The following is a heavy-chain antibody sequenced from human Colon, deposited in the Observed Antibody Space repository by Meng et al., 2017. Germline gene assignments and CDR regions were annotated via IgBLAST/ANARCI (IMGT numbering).Heavy chain of an antibody. CDR3: VRQGMTSYSWGY. D-gene: IGHD3-9*01. V-gene: IGHV4-55*02. CDR2: ISQSGTT. J-gene: IGHJ4*02. Sequence: PQSGPGLVEPSETLSLLCAVSGAPILNTHWRLWVRQPPGRGLEWIGEISQSGTTYYNPSLKSRVTITGDWSKNQFSLNLNSVTAADTALYYCVRQGMTSYSWGYWGQGTLVTVSS. CDR1: GAPILNTHW.